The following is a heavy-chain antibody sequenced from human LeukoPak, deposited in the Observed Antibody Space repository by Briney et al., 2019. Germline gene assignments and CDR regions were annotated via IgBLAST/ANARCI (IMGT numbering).Heavy chain of an antibody. Sequence: SETLSLTCTVSGGSISSSGYYWSWIRQPPGKGLEWIGEINHSGSTNYNPSLKSRVTISVDTSKNQFSLKLSSVTAADTAVYYCARVGDDAFDIWGQGTMVTVSS. CDR1: GGSISSSGYY. CDR2: INHSGST. V-gene: IGHV4-39*07. CDR3: ARVGDDAFDI. J-gene: IGHJ3*02.